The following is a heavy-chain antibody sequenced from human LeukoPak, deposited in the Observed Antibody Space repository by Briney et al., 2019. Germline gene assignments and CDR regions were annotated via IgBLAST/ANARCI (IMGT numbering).Heavy chain of an antibody. V-gene: IGHV4-38-2*02. Sequence: SETLSLTCTVSGYSISSGYYWGWIRQPPGKGLEWTGSICHSGSTYYNPSLKSRVTISVDTSKNQFSLKLSSVTAADTAVYYCARTTEGGYSYGYFYYYYMDVWGKGTTVTISS. D-gene: IGHD5-18*01. CDR3: ARTTEGGYSYGYFYYYYMDV. CDR1: GYSISSGYY. J-gene: IGHJ6*03. CDR2: ICHSGST.